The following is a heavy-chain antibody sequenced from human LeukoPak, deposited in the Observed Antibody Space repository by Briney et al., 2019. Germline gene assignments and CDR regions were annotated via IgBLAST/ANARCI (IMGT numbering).Heavy chain of an antibody. CDR2: IYTSGST. V-gene: IGHV4-61*02. CDR3: ARGLLLWFGELVSGAFDI. D-gene: IGHD3-10*01. CDR1: GGSINSGSYY. J-gene: IGHJ3*02. Sequence: SQTLSLTCTVSGGSINSGSYYWTWIRQPAGKGLEYIGRIYTSGSTDYNPSLKSRVTISADTSKNQFSLKLSSVTAADTAVYYCARGLLLWFGELVSGAFDIWGQGTMVTVSS.